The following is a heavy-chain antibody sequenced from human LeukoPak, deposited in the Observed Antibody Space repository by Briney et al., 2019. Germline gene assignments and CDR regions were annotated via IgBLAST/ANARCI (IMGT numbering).Heavy chain of an antibody. V-gene: IGHV4-39*01. CDR2: IYYSGST. CDR1: GGSISSSSYY. J-gene: IGHJ4*02. D-gene: IGHD6-13*01. Sequence: SETLSLTCTVSGGSISSSSYYWGWIRQPPGKGLEWIGSIYYSGSTYYNPSLKSRVTISVDTSKNQFSLKLSSVTAADTAVYYCACLYSSSWVDYWGQGTLVTVSS. CDR3: ACLYSSSWVDY.